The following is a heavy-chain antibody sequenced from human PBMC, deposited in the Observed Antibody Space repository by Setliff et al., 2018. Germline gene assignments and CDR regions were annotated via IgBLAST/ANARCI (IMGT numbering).Heavy chain of an antibody. J-gene: IGHJ5*02. CDR1: GYTFTGYY. CDR3: ARDPGPDWAYNYFDP. D-gene: IGHD3-9*01. V-gene: IGHV1-2*02. CDR2: TNPNSGGT. Sequence: ASVKVSCKASGYTFTGYYMNWVRQAPGQGLEWMGWTNPNSGGTTYKDKFRGRVTMTSXXXISTAYMXXXXXTSDDTAVYYCARDPGPDWAYNYFDPWGQGTLVTVSS.